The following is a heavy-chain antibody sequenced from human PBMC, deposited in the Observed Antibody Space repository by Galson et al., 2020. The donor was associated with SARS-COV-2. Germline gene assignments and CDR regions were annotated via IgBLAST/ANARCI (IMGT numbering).Heavy chain of an antibody. CDR1: GFTFSSYG. Sequence: GGSLRLSCAASGFTFSSYGMHWVRQAPGKGLEWVAVISYNGSNKYYADSVKGRFTISRDNSKNTLYLQMNSLRAEDTAVYYCAKDKNYYDSSGYYHLFDYWGQGTLVTVSS. V-gene: IGHV3-30*18. CDR2: ISYNGSNK. J-gene: IGHJ4*02. CDR3: AKDKNYYDSSGYYHLFDY. D-gene: IGHD3-22*01.